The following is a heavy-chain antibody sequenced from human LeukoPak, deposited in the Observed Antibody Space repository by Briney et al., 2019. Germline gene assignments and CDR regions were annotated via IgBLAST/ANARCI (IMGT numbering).Heavy chain of an antibody. Sequence: SQTLSLTCAISGDSVSSNSAAWNWIRQSPSRGLEWLGRTYYRSKWYNDYAVSVKSRITINPDTSKNQFSLQLNSVTPEDTAVYYCARGHTSIAVATYYFDYWGQGTLVTVSS. V-gene: IGHV6-1*01. D-gene: IGHD6-19*01. CDR3: ARGHTSIAVATYYFDY. CDR1: GDSVSSNSAA. J-gene: IGHJ4*02. CDR2: TYYRSKWYN.